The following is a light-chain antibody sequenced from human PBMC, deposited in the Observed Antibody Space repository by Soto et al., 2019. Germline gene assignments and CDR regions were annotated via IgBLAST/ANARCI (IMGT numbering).Light chain of an antibody. CDR1: QSISSY. CDR2: AAS. J-gene: IGKJ3*01. V-gene: IGKV1-39*01. Sequence: DIQMTQSPSSLSASVGDRVTITCRASQSISSYLNWYQQKPGKAPKLLIYAASSLQSGVPSRFSGSGSGTYFTLTISSLQPEDFATYYCQQSYSTWRFTFGPGTKVDIK. CDR3: QQSYSTWRFT.